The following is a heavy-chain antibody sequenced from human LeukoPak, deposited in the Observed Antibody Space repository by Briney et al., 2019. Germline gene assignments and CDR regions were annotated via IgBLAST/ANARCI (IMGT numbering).Heavy chain of an antibody. CDR3: ARRVTPNSFDY. CDR2: ISSSNSSI. D-gene: IGHD2-21*02. Sequence: GGSLRLSCAASGFTFSSYSMTWVRQAPGKGLEWVSSISSSNSSIYYADSVKGRFTISRDNAKNSLYLQTNSLRAEDTAVYYCARRVTPNSFDYWGQGTLVTVSS. V-gene: IGHV3-21*01. CDR1: GFTFSSYS. J-gene: IGHJ4*02.